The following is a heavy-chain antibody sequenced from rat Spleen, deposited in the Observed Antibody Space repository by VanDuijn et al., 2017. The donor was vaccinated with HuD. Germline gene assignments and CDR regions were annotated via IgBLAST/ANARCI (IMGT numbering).Heavy chain of an antibody. CDR3: ARHRDWGRGWFAY. J-gene: IGHJ2*01. CDR1: GFTFSDYY. V-gene: IGHV5-7*01. D-gene: IGHD5-1*01. Sequence: EVQLVESGGGLVQPGRSLKLSCAASGFTFSDYYMAWVRQAPKKGLEWVATIIYDSSRTYYRDSVKGRFTISRDNAKSTLYLQMDSLRSEDTATYYCARHRDWGRGWFAYWGQGVMVTVSS. CDR2: IIYDSSRT.